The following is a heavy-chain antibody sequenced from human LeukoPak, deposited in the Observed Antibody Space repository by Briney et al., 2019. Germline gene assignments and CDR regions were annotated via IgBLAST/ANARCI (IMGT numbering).Heavy chain of an antibody. J-gene: IGHJ4*02. CDR2: INHSGST. Sequence: SETLSLTCAVYGGSFSDYYWSWIRQPPGKGLEWIGEINHSGSTNYNPSLKSRVTISVDTSKNQFSLNLNSVTAADTAFYYCARRGQAGYLFWGQGTLVTVSS. CDR3: ARRGQAGYLF. D-gene: IGHD3-16*02. V-gene: IGHV4-34*01. CDR1: GGSFSDYY.